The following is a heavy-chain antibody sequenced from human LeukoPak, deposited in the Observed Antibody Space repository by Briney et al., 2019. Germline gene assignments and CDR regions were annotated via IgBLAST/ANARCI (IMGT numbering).Heavy chain of an antibody. CDR1: GGSFSGYH. V-gene: IGHV4-34*01. CDR2: INHSGST. J-gene: IGHJ6*02. CDR3: ARSPRSEYFYGSGSLLYGMDV. D-gene: IGHD3-10*01. Sequence: SETLSLTCAVYGGSFSGYHWSWIRQPPGKGLEWIGEINHSGSTNYNPSLKSRVTISVDTSKNQVSLKLSSLTAADTAVYYCARSPRSEYFYGSGSLLYGMDVWGQGTTVTVSS.